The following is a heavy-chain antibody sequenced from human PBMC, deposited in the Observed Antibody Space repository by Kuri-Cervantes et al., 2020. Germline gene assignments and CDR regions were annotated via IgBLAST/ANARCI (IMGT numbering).Heavy chain of an antibody. J-gene: IGHJ6*04. D-gene: IGHD1-26*01. CDR1: GFIFSSYA. CDR2: ISYDGSNK. Sequence: GGSLRHSCAASGFIFSSYAMHCVRQAPGKGLEWVAVISYDGSNKYYADSVKVRFTISRDNSKNTLYLQMNSLRAEDTAVYYCARDYKWELLNYYYYYGMDVWARGPS. V-gene: IGHV3-30-3*01. CDR3: ARDYKWELLNYYYYYGMDV.